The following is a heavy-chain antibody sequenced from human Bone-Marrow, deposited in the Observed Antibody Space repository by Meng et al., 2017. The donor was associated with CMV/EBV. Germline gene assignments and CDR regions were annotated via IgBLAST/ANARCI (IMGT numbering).Heavy chain of an antibody. CDR1: GFTFSSYS. V-gene: IGHV3-21*01. CDR3: AREWDYYDSSGPRTYYFDY. Sequence: GESLKISCAASGFTFSSYSMNWVRQAPGKGLEWVSSISSSSSYIYYADSVKGRFTISRDNAKNSLYLQMNSLRAEDTAVYYCAREWDYYDSSGPRTYYFDYWGQGTRVTVYS. CDR2: ISSSSSYI. J-gene: IGHJ4*02. D-gene: IGHD3-22*01.